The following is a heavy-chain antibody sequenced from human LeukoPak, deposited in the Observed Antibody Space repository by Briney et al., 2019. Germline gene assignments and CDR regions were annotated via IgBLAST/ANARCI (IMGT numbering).Heavy chain of an antibody. J-gene: IGHJ4*02. V-gene: IGHV4-39*01. CDR2: IYYSGST. CDR3: ARHELGVDY. CDR1: GGSISSSSYY. Sequence: SETLSLTCTVSGGSISSSSYYWGWIRQPRGEGLEWIVSIYYSGSTYYNPSLKSRVTISVDTSKNQFSLKLSSVTAADTAVYYCARHELGVDYWGQGTLVTVSS. D-gene: IGHD3-10*01.